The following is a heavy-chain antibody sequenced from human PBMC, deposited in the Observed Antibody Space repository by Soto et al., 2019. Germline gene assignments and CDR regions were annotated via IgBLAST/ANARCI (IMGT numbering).Heavy chain of an antibody. V-gene: IGHV1-69*13. CDR3: ALTPAYYDSSGYTYYFDY. D-gene: IGHD3-22*01. Sequence: GASVKVSCKASGGTFSSYAISWVRQAPGQGLEWMGGIIPIFGTANYAQKFQGRVTITADESTSTAYMELSSLRSEDTAVYYCALTPAYYDSSGYTYYFDYWGQGTLVTVSS. CDR1: GGTFSSYA. J-gene: IGHJ4*02. CDR2: IIPIFGTA.